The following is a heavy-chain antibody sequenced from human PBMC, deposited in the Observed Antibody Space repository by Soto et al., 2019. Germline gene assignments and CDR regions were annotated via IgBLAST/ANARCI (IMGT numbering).Heavy chain of an antibody. CDR2: ISYDGSNK. Sequence: GGSLRLSCAASGFTFSSYGMHWVRQAPGKGLEWVAVISYDGSNKYYADSVKGRFTISRDNSKNTLYLQMNSLRAEDTAVYYCANDPSDGQAFSPSDYWGQGTLVTVSS. D-gene: IGHD3-3*01. J-gene: IGHJ4*02. V-gene: IGHV3-30*18. CDR3: ANDPSDGQAFSPSDY. CDR1: GFTFSSYG.